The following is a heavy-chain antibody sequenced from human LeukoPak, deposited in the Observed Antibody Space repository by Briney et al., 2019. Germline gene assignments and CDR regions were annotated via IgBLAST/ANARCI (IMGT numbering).Heavy chain of an antibody. V-gene: IGHV1-2*02. CDR1: GYTFIGYY. CDR3: ARDSADSSSYPPYYYYMDV. J-gene: IGHJ6*03. D-gene: IGHD6-13*01. CDR2: INPNSGGT. Sequence: GASVKVSCKASGYTFIGYYMHWVRQAPGQGLEWMGWINPNSGGTNYTQKFQGRVTMTRDTSISTAFMELSRLRSDDTAVYYCARDSADSSSYPPYYYYMDVWGKGTTVTVSS.